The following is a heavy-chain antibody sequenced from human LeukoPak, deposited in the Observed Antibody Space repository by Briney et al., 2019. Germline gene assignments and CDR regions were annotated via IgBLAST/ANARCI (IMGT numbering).Heavy chain of an antibody. CDR2: INHSGST. D-gene: IGHD2-15*01. CDR1: GGSFSGYY. CDR3: ARRGYCSGGSCYRQYYFDY. V-gene: IGHV4-34*01. Sequence: PSETLSLTCAVYGGSFSGYYWSWIRQPPGKGLEWIGEINHSGSTNYNPSLKSRVTISVDTSKNQFSLKLSSVTAADTAVYYCARRGYCSGGSCYRQYYFDYWGQGTLVTVSS. J-gene: IGHJ4*02.